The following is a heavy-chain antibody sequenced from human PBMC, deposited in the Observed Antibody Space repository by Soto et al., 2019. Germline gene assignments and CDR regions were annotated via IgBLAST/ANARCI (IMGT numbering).Heavy chain of an antibody. Sequence: GESLKISCKGSGYSFTKYWITWVRQMPGKGLEWMGRIDPSDSYTDYSPSFQGHVTVSTDKSITTAYLQWNSLRASDTAIYYCARHLMSMIGTTPAFEIWGQGTKVTVSS. D-gene: IGHD3-22*01. CDR1: GYSFTKYW. CDR3: ARHLMSMIGTTPAFEI. V-gene: IGHV5-10-1*01. J-gene: IGHJ3*02. CDR2: IDPSDSYT.